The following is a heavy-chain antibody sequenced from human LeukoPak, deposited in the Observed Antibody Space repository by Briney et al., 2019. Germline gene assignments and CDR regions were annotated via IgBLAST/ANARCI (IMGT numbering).Heavy chain of an antibody. Sequence: SETLSLTCTVSGGYITGYYWSWVRQPPGKALEWIGYVFYNGITDYNPSLESRVTISVDTSKNQFSLRLSSVSAADTAIYYCARHTPLLGGITQFDYWGQGTLVTVSS. CDR3: ARHTPLLGGITQFDY. V-gene: IGHV4-59*08. J-gene: IGHJ4*02. CDR1: GGYITGYY. CDR2: VFYNGIT. D-gene: IGHD3-16*01.